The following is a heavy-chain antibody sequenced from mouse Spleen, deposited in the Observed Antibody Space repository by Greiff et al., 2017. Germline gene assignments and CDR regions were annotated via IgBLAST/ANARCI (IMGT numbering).Heavy chain of an antibody. V-gene: IGHV14-4*01. D-gene: IGHD2-13*01. CDR1: GFNIKDDY. CDR3: TDYGDRFDY. J-gene: IGHJ2*01. Sequence: EVQVVESGAELVRPGASVKLSCTASGFNIKDDYMHWVKQRPEQGLEWIGWIDPENGDTEYASKFQGKATITADTSSNTAYLQLSSLTSEDTAVYYCTDYGDRFDYWGQGTTLTVSS. CDR2: IDPENGDT.